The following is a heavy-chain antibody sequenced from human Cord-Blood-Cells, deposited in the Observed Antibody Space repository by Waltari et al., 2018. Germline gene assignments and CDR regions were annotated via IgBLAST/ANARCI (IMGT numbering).Heavy chain of an antibody. J-gene: IGHJ4*02. CDR3: ARTMVVTALEGYYFDY. D-gene: IGHD2-21*02. CDR2: INHSGST. CDR1: GGSFSGYY. V-gene: IGHV4-34*01. Sequence: QVQLQQWGAGLLKPSETLSLTCAVYGGSFSGYYWSWIRQPTGKGLEWIGEINHSGSTNYNPSLKSRVTISVDTSKNQFSLKLSSVTAADTAVYYCARTMVVTALEGYYFDYWGQGTLVTVSS.